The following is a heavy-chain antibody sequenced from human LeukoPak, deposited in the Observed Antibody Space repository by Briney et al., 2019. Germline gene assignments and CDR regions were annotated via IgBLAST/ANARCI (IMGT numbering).Heavy chain of an antibody. CDR2: ISDSGGST. V-gene: IGHV3-23*01. CDR1: GFTFSSYA. Sequence: PGGSLRLSCAASGFTFSSYAMSWVRQAPGKGLEWVSTISDSGGSTYYADSVKGRLTISRDNSKNTLYLQINSLRAEDTAVYYCAKSLEGLWFGNYYFDYWGQETLVTVSS. CDR3: AKSLEGLWFGNYYFDY. D-gene: IGHD3-10*01. J-gene: IGHJ4*02.